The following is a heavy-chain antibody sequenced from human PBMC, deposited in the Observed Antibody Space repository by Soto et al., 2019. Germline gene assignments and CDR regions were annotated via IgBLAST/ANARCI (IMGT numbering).Heavy chain of an antibody. J-gene: IGHJ6*02. D-gene: IGHD4-4*01. V-gene: IGHV4-39*02. CDR1: GGSISSSSYY. CDR2: IYYSVST. CDR3: ASPTGGDYYYYYGMDV. Sequence: SETLSLTCTVSGGSISSSSYYWVWIRHPPGKGLEWIGSIYYSVSTYYNPSLKSRVTISVDTYKNHFSLKLSSVTAADTAVYYCASPTGGDYYYYYGMDVWGQGTTVT.